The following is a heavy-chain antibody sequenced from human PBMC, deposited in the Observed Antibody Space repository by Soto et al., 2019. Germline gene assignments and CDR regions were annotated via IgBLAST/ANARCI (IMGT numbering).Heavy chain of an antibody. CDR3: AKDIVGFRYCSGGSCYGFDY. CDR1: GFTFDDYA. CDR2: ISWNSGSI. V-gene: IGHV3-9*01. D-gene: IGHD2-15*01. Sequence: GGSLRLSCAASGFTFDDYAMHWVRQAPGKGLEWVSGISWNSGSIGYADSVKGRFTISRDNAKNSLYLQMNSLRAEDTALYYCAKDIVGFRYCSGGSCYGFDYWGQGTLVTVSS. J-gene: IGHJ4*02.